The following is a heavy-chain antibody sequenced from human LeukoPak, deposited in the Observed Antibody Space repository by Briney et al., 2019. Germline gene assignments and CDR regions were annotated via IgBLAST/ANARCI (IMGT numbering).Heavy chain of an antibody. CDR3: ARQMATILDGILDY. CDR1: GFTFSNYA. J-gene: IGHJ4*02. D-gene: IGHD5-24*01. CDR2: ISYDGTNK. V-gene: IGHV3-30*04. Sequence: GGSLRLSCAACGFTFSNYAIHWVRQAPGKGLEWVSVISYDGTNKYYADSVKGRFTISRDNSKNTLYLQMNSLKTEDTALYYCARQMATILDGILDYWGQGTLVTVSS.